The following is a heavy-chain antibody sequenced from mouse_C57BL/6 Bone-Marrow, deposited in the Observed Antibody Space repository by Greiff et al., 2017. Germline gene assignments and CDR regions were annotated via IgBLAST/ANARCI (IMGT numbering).Heavy chain of an antibody. V-gene: IGHV14-3*01. J-gene: IGHJ1*03. CDR1: GFNIYNTY. D-gene: IGHD2-3*01. CDR2: IDPANGNP. CDR3: ARSWDCYYVHHRYFDV. Sequence: EVQLQQSVAELVRPGASVKLSCTASGFNIYNTYMHWVKQRPEQGLEWIGRIDPANGNPKYDPKFQGKATITADTSSNTAYLQLSSLTSEDTAIYYCARSWDCYYVHHRYFDVWGTGTTVTVSS.